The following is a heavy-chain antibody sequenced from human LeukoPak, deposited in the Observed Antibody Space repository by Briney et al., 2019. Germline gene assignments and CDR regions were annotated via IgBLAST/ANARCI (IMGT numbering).Heavy chain of an antibody. Sequence: EASVKVSCKASGYTFTGYYMHWVRQAPGQGLEWMGWINPNSGGTNYAQKFQGRVTMTRDTSISTAYMELSRLRSDDTAVYYCAREDSSGYYWYAFDIWGQGTMVTVSS. CDR3: AREDSSGYYWYAFDI. D-gene: IGHD3-22*01. J-gene: IGHJ3*02. CDR1: GYTFTGYY. V-gene: IGHV1-2*02. CDR2: INPNSGGT.